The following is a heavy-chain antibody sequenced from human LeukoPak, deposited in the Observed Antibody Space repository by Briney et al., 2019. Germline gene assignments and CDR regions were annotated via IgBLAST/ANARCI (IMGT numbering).Heavy chain of an antibody. CDR2: SYTTGST. CDR1: GGSIGPYY. CDR3: ARSGGSGFQLGS. Sequence: SGTLSLTCTVSGGSIGPYYWSWLRQPAGKALEWIGRSYTTGSTNYNPSLKSRVTMSLDTSKNQFSLKLSSVTAADTAVYYCARSGGSGFQLGSWGQGTLVTVSS. D-gene: IGHD3-16*01. J-gene: IGHJ4*02. V-gene: IGHV4-4*07.